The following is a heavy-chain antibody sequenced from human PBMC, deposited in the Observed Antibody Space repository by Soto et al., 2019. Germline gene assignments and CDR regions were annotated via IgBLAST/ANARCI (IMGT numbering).Heavy chain of an antibody. CDR1: GYTFSSYY. J-gene: IGHJ4*02. Sequence: ASVKVSCKASGYTFSSYYMHWGRQAPGQGLEWMGIIRPSGGSTTYAQKFQGRVTMTRDTSTSTVYMELSSLRSEDTAVYYCAREPARGYVDYWGQGTQVIVSS. CDR2: IRPSGGST. CDR3: AREPARGYVDY. V-gene: IGHV1-46*03.